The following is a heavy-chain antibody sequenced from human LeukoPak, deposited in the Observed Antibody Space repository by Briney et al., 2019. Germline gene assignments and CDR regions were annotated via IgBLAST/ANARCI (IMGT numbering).Heavy chain of an antibody. J-gene: IGHJ4*02. D-gene: IGHD2-21*01. Sequence: PGGSLRLSCAASGFTFSSYSMNWVRQAPGKGLEWVSSISSSSSYIYYADSVKGRFTISSDNAKNSLYLQMNSLRAEDTAVYYCAREAFRGGDCYDYWGQGTLVTVSS. CDR3: AREAFRGGDCYDY. CDR1: GFTFSSYS. V-gene: IGHV3-21*01. CDR2: ISSSSSYI.